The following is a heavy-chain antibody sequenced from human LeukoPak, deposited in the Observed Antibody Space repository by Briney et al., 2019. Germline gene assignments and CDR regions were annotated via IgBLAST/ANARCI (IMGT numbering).Heavy chain of an antibody. D-gene: IGHD3-3*01. CDR2: IKQDGSEK. CDR3: ARDAIFGVTDY. J-gene: IGHJ4*02. Sequence: PGGSLRLPCAASGFTFSSYWMSWVRQAPGKGLEWVANIKQDGSEKYYVDSVKGRFTISRDNAKNSLYLQMNSLRAEDTAVYYCARDAIFGVTDYWGQGTLVTVSS. CDR1: GFTFSSYW. V-gene: IGHV3-7*01.